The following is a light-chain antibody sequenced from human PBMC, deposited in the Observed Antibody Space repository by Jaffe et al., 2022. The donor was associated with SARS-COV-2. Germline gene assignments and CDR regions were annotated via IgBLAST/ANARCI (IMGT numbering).Light chain of an antibody. CDR2: NNN. CDR1: SSNIGINT. V-gene: IGLV1-44*01. J-gene: IGLJ2*01. CDR3: AAWDDSLNGVV. Sequence: QSVLTQPPSASGTPGQRVTISCSGSSSNIGINTVHWYQQLPGTAPKLLIYNNNHRPSGVPDRFSGSKSGTSASLAISGLQSEDEADYYCAAWDDSLNGVVFGGGTKLTVL.